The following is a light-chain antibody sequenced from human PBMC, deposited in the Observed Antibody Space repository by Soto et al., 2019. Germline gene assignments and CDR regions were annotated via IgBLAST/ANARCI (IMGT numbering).Light chain of an antibody. CDR2: GAS. CDR3: QQYNNWPPIT. J-gene: IGKJ5*01. CDR1: QSVSSSY. V-gene: IGKV3-20*01. Sequence: EIVLTQSPGTLSLSPVERATLSCMASQSVSSSYLAWYQQKPGQAPRLLIYGASSRATGIPDRFSGSGSGTDFTLTISRLEPEDFAVYYCQQYNNWPPITFGQGTRLEIK.